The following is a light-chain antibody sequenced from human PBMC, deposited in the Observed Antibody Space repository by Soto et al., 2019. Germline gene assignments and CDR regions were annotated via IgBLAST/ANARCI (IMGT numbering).Light chain of an antibody. CDR2: GVS. J-gene: IGKJ1*01. CDR3: QQYNNWPPWT. Sequence: EIVLTQSPGTLSVSPGERATLSCRASQAIRSDLAWYQQKPGQAPRLLIYGVSTRAAGVPARFSGSGSGTEFTLTISSLQSEDFAVYYCQQYNNWPPWTFGQGTKVDIK. V-gene: IGKV3-15*01. CDR1: QAIRSD.